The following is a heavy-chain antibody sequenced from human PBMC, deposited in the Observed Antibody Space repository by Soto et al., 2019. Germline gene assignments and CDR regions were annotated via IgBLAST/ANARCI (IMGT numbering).Heavy chain of an antibody. CDR1: GGSFSGYY. CDR2: INHSGST. V-gene: IGHV4-34*01. CDR3: ARVGPRRYFQH. Sequence: SETLSLTCAVYGGSFSGYYWSWIRQPPGKGLEWIGEINHSGSTNYNPSLKSRVTISVDTSKNQFSLKLSSVTAADTAVYYCARVGPRRYFQHWGQGTLVTVSS. D-gene: IGHD1-26*01. J-gene: IGHJ1*01.